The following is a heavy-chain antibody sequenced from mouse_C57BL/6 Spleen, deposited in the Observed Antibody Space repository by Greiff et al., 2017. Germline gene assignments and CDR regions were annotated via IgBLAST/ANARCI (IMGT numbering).Heavy chain of an antibody. CDR3: ARDGGWRGAMDY. Sequence: VQLQQPGAELVMPGASVKLSCKASGYTFTSYWMHWVKQRPGQGLEWIGEIDPSDSYTNYNQKFKGKSTLTVDKSSSTAYMQLSSLTSEDSAVYYCARDGGWRGAMDYWGQGTSVTVSS. CDR1: GYTFTSYW. CDR2: IDPSDSYT. D-gene: IGHD1-1*02. V-gene: IGHV1-69*01. J-gene: IGHJ4*01.